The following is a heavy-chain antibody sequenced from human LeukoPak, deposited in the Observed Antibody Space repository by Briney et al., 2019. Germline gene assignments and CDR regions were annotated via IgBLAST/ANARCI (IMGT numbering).Heavy chain of an antibody. CDR1: GGSISSSSYY. CDR2: IYYTRST. Sequence: SETLSLTCTVSGGSISSSSYYWGWIRQPPGKGLEWIGSIYYTRSTYYNPSLKSRVTISVDTSKNQSSLKLTSVTAADTAVYYCARGVTMIVVVIHDWYFDLWGRGTLVTVSS. J-gene: IGHJ2*01. CDR3: ARGVTMIVVVIHDWYFDL. D-gene: IGHD3-22*01. V-gene: IGHV4-39*01.